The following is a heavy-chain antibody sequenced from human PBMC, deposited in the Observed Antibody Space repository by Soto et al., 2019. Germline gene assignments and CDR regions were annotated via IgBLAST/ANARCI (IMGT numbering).Heavy chain of an antibody. CDR3: ARVAAAGTKIDY. V-gene: IGHV1-8*01. CDR1: GYTFTSYD. J-gene: IGHJ4*02. CDR2: MNPNRGNT. Sequence: QVQLVQSGAEVKKPGASVKVSCKASGYTFTSYDINWVRQATGQGLEWMGWMNPNRGNTGYAQKLQGRVTMTRNTSISTAYMELSSLRSEDTAVYYCARVAAAGTKIDYWGQGTLVTVSS. D-gene: IGHD6-13*01.